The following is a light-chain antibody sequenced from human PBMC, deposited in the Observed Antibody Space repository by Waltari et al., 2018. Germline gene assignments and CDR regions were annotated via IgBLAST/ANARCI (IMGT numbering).Light chain of an antibody. CDR3: QQRSKWPIT. J-gene: IGKJ5*01. CDR1: QSVSSY. CDR2: DAS. Sequence: ELVLTQSPATLSLSPGERATLSCRASQSVSSYLAWYQQKPGQAPRLLIYDASNRATGIPARFSGSGSGTDFTLTINSLEPEDFALYYCQQRSKWPITFGQGTRLEIK. V-gene: IGKV3-11*01.